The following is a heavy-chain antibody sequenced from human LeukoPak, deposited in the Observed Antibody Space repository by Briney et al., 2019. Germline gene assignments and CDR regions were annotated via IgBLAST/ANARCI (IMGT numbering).Heavy chain of an antibody. Sequence: ASVKVSCKTSGYTFTSHGISWVRQAPGQGLEWMGWISANNGDTKYAQRMQDRLTMTTDTSTSTAYMDLRSLSSDDTVIYYCARDWPTVIADYWGQGTLVTVSS. CDR3: ARDWPTVIADY. CDR2: ISANNGDT. J-gene: IGHJ4*02. D-gene: IGHD4-11*01. CDR1: GYTFTSHG. V-gene: IGHV1-18*01.